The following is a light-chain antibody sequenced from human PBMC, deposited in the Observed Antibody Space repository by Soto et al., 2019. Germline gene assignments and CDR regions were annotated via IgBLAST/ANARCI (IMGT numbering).Light chain of an antibody. Sequence: FTQSPGTLSLSPGERATLSCRAIQSVSSSYLAWYQQKPGQAPRLLIYGASSRATGIPDRFSGSGSGTDSTLTISRLEPEDFAVYYCQQYGSSPPWTFGQGTKV. V-gene: IGKV3-20*01. CDR1: QSVSSSY. J-gene: IGKJ1*01. CDR2: GAS. CDR3: QQYGSSPPWT.